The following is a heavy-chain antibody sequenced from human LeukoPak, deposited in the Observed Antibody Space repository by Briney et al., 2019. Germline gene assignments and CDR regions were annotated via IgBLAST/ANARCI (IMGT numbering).Heavy chain of an antibody. CDR1: GFTFSSYA. V-gene: IGHV3-30-3*01. D-gene: IGHD5-18*01. CDR2: ISYDGSNK. Sequence: GGSLRLSCAASGFTFSSYAMHWVRQAPGKGLEWVAVISYDGSNKYYADSVKGRFTISRDNSKNTLYLQMNSLRAEDTAVYYCAKDLRNTAMVSGYFDYWGQGTLVTVSS. CDR3: AKDLRNTAMVSGYFDY. J-gene: IGHJ4*02.